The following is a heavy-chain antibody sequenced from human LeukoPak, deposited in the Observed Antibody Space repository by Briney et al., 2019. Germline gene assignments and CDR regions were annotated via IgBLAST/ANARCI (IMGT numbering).Heavy chain of an antibody. J-gene: IGHJ4*02. CDR3: ARNGGNSDFDY. V-gene: IGHV4-4*02. CDR2: IYHSGAT. D-gene: IGHD4-23*01. CDR1: GFTFSSYAM. Sequence: GSLRLSCAASGFTFSSYAMSWVRQPPGKGLEWIGEIYHSGATNYNPSLKSRVTMLLDKSKNQFSLNLNSVTAADTAVYYCARNGGNSDFDYWGQGTLVTVSS.